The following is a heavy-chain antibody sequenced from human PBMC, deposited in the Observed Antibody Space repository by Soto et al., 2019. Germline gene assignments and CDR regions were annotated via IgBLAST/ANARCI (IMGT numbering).Heavy chain of an antibody. CDR2: ISHDGSNK. V-gene: IGHV3-30*18. CDR1: GFSFSSYG. CDR3: AKDPYMAAGGKYYYYMDV. J-gene: IGHJ6*03. D-gene: IGHD6-13*01. Sequence: GGSLRLSCAASGFSFSSYGMHWVRQAPGKGLEWVAVISHDGSNKDNADSVKGRFTISRDNSKNTLYLQMNSLRAEDTAVYYCAKDPYMAAGGKYYYYMDVWGKGT.